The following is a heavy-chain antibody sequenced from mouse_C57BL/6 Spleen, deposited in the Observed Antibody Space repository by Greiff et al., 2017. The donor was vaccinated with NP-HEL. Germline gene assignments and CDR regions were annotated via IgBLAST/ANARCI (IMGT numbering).Heavy chain of an antibody. J-gene: IGHJ4*01. CDR2: INPSNGGT. V-gene: IGHV1-53*01. CDR3: ARGGVLLRSGAGDAMDY. CDR1: GYTFTSYW. Sequence: QVQLQQPGTELVKPGASVKLSCKASGYTFTSYWMHWVKQRPGQGLEWIGNINPSNGGTSYNEKFKSKATLTVDKSSSTAYMQLSSLTSEDSAVYYCARGGVLLRSGAGDAMDYWGQGTSVTVSS. D-gene: IGHD1-1*01.